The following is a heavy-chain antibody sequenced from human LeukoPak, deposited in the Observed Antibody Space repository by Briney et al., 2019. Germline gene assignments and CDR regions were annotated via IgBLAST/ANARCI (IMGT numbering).Heavy chain of an antibody. J-gene: IGHJ4*02. CDR2: IDHSESA. CDR3: ARRYSSGFYYFDY. V-gene: IGHV4-61*01. D-gene: IGHD6-19*01. CDR1: GGSVSYSTYY. Sequence: SETLSLTCTVSGGSVSYSTYYWSWIRQPPGKGLEWIGEIDHSESANHSPSLKSRLTMSVDTSKSQFSLRLNSVTAADTATYYCARRYSSGFYYFDYWGQGALVTVSS.